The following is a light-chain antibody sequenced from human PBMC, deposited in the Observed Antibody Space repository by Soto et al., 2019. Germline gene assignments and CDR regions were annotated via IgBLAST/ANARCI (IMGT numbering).Light chain of an antibody. CDR1: QYMADW. J-gene: IGKJ1*01. Sequence: DIQMTQSPSTLSASIGDRVTITCRASQYMADWLAWYQQKPGKVPKLLISKASYLESGLPLRFSGSGYGREFTLTINSLQPDDFATYYCQQYSSYPWTFGQGTKVEVK. CDR2: KAS. V-gene: IGKV1-5*03. CDR3: QQYSSYPWT.